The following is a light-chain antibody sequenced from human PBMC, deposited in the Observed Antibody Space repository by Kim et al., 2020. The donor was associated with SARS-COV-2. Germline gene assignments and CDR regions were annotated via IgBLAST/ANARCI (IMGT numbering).Light chain of an antibody. CDR2: EVS. Sequence: QSFTISCTGTRSDVGSYNLVSWYQQHPGKAPKLMIYEVSKRPSGVSNRFSGSKSGNTASLTISGLQAEDEADYYCCSYAGSSTSVVFGGGTQLTVL. J-gene: IGLJ2*01. CDR3: CSYAGSSTSVV. CDR1: RSDVGSYNL. V-gene: IGLV2-23*02.